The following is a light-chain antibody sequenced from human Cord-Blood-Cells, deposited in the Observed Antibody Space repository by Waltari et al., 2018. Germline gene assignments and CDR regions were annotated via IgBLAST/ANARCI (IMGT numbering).Light chain of an antibody. CDR2: DAS. CDR3: QQRSNWPPT. J-gene: IGKJ4*01. V-gene: IGKV3-11*01. Sequence: IMLTQSPATLSLSPGERATLSCRASRAVSTYLSWYQQKPGQAPRLLIYDASNGATIIPSRFSGGGSGTDFTLTSSSLEPEDVAVYYCQQRSNWPPTFGGGTKVEIK. CDR1: RAVSTY.